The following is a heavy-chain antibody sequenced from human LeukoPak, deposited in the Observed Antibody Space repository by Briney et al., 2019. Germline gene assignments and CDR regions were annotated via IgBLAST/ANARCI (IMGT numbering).Heavy chain of an antibody. D-gene: IGHD1-1*01. J-gene: IGHJ4*02. CDR2: IKQDGSEK. CDR1: GFTFSSYW. Sequence: PGGSLRLSCAVSGFTFSSYWMNWVRQAPGKGLEWVANIKQDGSEKYYVDSVKGRFTVSRDNAKNSLSLQMNSLRAEDTAVYYCARWDWKYWGQGTLVTVSS. V-gene: IGHV3-7*01. CDR3: ARWDWKY.